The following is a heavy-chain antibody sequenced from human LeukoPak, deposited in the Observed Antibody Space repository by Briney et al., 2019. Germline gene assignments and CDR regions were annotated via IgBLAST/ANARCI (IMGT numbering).Heavy chain of an antibody. CDR3: AKATARRPYYFDY. CDR1: GFTFSSYS. D-gene: IGHD6-25*01. Sequence: GGSLRLSCAASGFTFSSYSMNWVRQAPGKGLEWVSYIDSTSSTIYYADSVKGRFTISRDNAKNSLYLQMNSLRAEDTALYYCAKATARRPYYFDYWGQGTLVTVSS. J-gene: IGHJ4*02. CDR2: IDSTSSTI. V-gene: IGHV3-48*04.